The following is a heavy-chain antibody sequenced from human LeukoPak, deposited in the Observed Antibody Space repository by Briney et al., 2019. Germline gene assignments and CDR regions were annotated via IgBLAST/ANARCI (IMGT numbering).Heavy chain of an antibody. D-gene: IGHD3-16*01. CDR2: INASGST. J-gene: IGHJ4*02. V-gene: IGHV4-4*07. Sequence: PSETLSLTCSVSGGSISSYYWSWIRQTAGKGLEWIGRINASGSTRFNPSLKSRVTMSVDTSKNQFSLKLSSVTAADTAVYYCARLRRGDPIENWGQGTLVTVSS. CDR1: GGSISSYY. CDR3: ARLRRGDPIEN.